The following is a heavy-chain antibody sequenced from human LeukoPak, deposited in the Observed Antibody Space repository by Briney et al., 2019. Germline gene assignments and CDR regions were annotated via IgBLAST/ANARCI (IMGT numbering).Heavy chain of an antibody. D-gene: IGHD6-13*01. Sequence: PGGSLRLSCAASGFTLSSYDMHWVRQPPGKGLEWVSTIGTAGDTYSSGSVKGRFTISRDKAKNYLYLRMNSLTAGDTAVYYCAKGGPAAGGGLDNWGQGTLVTVSS. V-gene: IGHV3-13*04. CDR1: GFTLSSYD. CDR3: AKGGPAAGGGLDN. CDR2: IGTAGDT. J-gene: IGHJ4*02.